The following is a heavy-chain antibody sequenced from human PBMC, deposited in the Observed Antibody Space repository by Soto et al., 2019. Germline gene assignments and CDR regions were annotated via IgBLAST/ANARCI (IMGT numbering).Heavy chain of an antibody. J-gene: IGHJ4*02. D-gene: IGHD1-1*01. CDR1: GFTFSSYG. V-gene: IGHV3-30*18. CDR2: ISYDGSNK. CDR3: AKAPGEMATTANLDY. Sequence: QVQLVESGGGVVRPGRSLRLSCAASGFTFSSYGMHWVRQAPGKGLEWVAVISYDGSNKYYADSVKGRFTISRDNSKNTLYLQMNRLRGKDTAVYYCAKAPGEMATTANLDYWGQGTLVTVSS.